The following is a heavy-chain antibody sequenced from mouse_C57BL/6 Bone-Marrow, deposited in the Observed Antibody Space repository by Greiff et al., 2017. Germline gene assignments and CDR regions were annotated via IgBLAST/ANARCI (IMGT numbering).Heavy chain of an antibody. CDR2: IDPSASYT. CDR1: GYTFTSYW. CDR3: ARGHGYAYVDY. D-gene: IGHD2-2*01. V-gene: IGHV1-69*01. J-gene: IGHJ2*01. Sequence: QVQLKESGAELVMPGASVKLSCKASGYTFTSYWMHWVKQRPGQGLEWIGEIDPSASYTNYNHTFKGKSTLTVDKSSSTAYMQLSSLTSEDAAVYCCARGHGYAYVDYGGQGTTLTVSS.